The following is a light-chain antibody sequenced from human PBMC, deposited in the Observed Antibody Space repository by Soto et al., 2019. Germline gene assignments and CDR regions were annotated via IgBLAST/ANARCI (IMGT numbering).Light chain of an antibody. V-gene: IGKV1-5*01. J-gene: IGKJ1*01. CDR2: DAS. Sequence: DVHMTQSPSTLSASIGYRFTITCRASQSLSSYLAWYQQNPGRAPKLLIFDASSLERGVPPRFSGSGSGTEFRLTISSLQHDDFATYYCQQYKAFGQGTKVDIK. CDR1: QSLSSY. CDR3: QQYKA.